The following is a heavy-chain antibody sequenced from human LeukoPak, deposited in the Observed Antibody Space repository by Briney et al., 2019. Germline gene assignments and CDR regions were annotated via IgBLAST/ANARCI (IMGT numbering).Heavy chain of an antibody. V-gene: IGHV4-39*01. Sequence: SETLSLTCTVSGGSISSSSYYWGWIRQPPGKGLEWIGSIYYSGSTYYNPSLKSRVTISVDTSKNQFSLKLSSVTAADTAVYYCARRNCDSSGYASFDYWGQGTLVTVSS. D-gene: IGHD3-22*01. CDR1: GGSISSSSYY. CDR2: IYYSGST. J-gene: IGHJ4*02. CDR3: ARRNCDSSGYASFDY.